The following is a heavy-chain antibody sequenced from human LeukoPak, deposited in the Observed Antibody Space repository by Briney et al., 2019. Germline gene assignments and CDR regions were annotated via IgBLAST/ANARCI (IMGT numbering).Heavy chain of an antibody. CDR2: IKQDGSEK. D-gene: IGHD3-9*01. CDR1: GFTVSSNY. Sequence: TGGSLRLSCAASGFTVSSNYMSWVRQAPGKGLEWVANIKQDGSEKYYVDSVKGRFTISRDNAKNSLYLQMNSLRAEDTAVYYCARGYFDWLYPFDYWGQGTLVTVSS. J-gene: IGHJ4*02. V-gene: IGHV3-7*01. CDR3: ARGYFDWLYPFDY.